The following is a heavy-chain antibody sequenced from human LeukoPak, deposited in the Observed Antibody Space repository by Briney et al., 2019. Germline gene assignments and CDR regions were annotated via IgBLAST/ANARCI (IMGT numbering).Heavy chain of an antibody. Sequence: GGSLRLSCAASGFTFSNYGMSWFRQSPGNGLEWVSSISGSGDSTYYADSVKGRFTISRDNSKNTLYLQMNSLRAEDTAVYYCAKTAGIAAAADFDYWGQGTLVTVSS. CDR3: AKTAGIAAAADFDY. CDR2: ISGSGDST. D-gene: IGHD6-13*01. V-gene: IGHV3-23*01. J-gene: IGHJ4*02. CDR1: GFTFSNYG.